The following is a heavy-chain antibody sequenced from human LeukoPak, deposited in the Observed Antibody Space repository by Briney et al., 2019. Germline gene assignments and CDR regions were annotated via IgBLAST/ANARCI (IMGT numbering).Heavy chain of an antibody. V-gene: IGHV1-24*01. CDR3: ATDLKTYYYGSGSYPYAGY. Sequence: ASVKVSCKASGYTFTGYYMHWVRQAPGKGLEWMGGFDPEDGETIYAQKFQGRVTMTEDTSTDTAYMELSSLRSEDTAVYYCATDLKTYYYGSGSYPYAGYWGQGTLVTVSS. J-gene: IGHJ4*02. CDR1: GYTFTGYY. CDR2: FDPEDGET. D-gene: IGHD3-10*01.